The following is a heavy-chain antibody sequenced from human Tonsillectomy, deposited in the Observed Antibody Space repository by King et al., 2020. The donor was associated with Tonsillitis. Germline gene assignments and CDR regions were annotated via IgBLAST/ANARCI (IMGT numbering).Heavy chain of an antibody. CDR3: ARDQDLNAYCGCDCSTSGAFDL. J-gene: IGHJ3*01. Sequence: VQLVESGGGLVQPGGSLRLSCAASGFTFSSYSMNWVRQAPGKGLEWVSYISSSSTIYYADSVKGRFTISRDNAKNSLYLQMNSLRDEVTAVYYCARDQDLNAYCGCDCSTSGAFDLWGQGTMVTVSS. V-gene: IGHV3-48*02. CDR1: GFTFSSYS. D-gene: IGHD2-21*02. CDR2: ISSSSTI.